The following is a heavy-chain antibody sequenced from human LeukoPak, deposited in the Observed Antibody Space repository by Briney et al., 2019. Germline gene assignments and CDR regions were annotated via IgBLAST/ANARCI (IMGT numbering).Heavy chain of an antibody. J-gene: IGHJ2*01. CDR2: INVDGSIT. D-gene: IGHD1-7*01. V-gene: IGHV3-74*01. CDR1: GFPFTSYW. CDR3: ARGTWYIDV. Sequence: GGSLRLSCAASGFPFTSYWIRWVRQVPGKAPVCVSQINVDGSITRYADAVKGRFTISRDNAKNTLELEMNSLTVDDTGVYYCARGTWYIDVWGRGTLVTVSS.